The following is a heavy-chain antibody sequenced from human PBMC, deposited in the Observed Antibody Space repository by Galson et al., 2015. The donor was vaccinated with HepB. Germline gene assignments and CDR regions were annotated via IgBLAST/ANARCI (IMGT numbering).Heavy chain of an antibody. CDR2: ISYDESDK. CDR1: GFTFSSYG. V-gene: IGHV3-30*18. J-gene: IGHJ4*02. D-gene: IGHD1-26*01. Sequence: SLRLSCAASGFTFSSYGMHWVRQAPGKGLEWVSIISYDESDKDYADSVKGRFTISRDNSKNTQYLQMNSLRAEDTAVYYCAKDHVGAAGGGEYYLDYWGQGTLVTVSS. CDR3: AKDHVGAAGGGEYYLDY.